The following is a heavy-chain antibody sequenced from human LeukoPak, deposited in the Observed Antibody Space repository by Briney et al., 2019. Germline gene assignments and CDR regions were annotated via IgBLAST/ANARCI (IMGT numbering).Heavy chain of an antibody. D-gene: IGHD5-24*01. V-gene: IGHV3-23*01. CDR2: ISGSGGIT. CDR3: DCRSRDGYREFDP. Sequence: PGGSLRLSCVASGFTFSCYAMSWVRQAPGKGLEWLSAISGSGGITYYADSVKGRFTISRDNSKSTLYLQMNSLRAEDTAVYYCDCRSRDGYREFDPWGQGTLVTVSS. J-gene: IGHJ5*02. CDR1: GFTFSCYA.